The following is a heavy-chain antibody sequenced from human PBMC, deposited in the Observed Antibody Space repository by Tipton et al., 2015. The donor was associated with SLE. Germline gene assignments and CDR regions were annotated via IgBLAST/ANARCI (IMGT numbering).Heavy chain of an antibody. Sequence: SLRLSCAASGFTFSSYGMHWVRQAPGKGLEWVAVISYDGSNKYYADSVKGRFTISRDNSKNTLYLQMNSLRAEDTAVYYCAKQGPIFGVVGGFDYWGQGTLVTVSS. V-gene: IGHV3-30*18. CDR3: AKQGPIFGVVGGFDY. CDR2: ISYDGSNK. CDR1: GFTFSSYG. J-gene: IGHJ4*02. D-gene: IGHD3-3*01.